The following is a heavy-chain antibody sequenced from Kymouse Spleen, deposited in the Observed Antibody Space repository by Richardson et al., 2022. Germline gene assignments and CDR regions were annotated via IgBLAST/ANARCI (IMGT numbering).Heavy chain of an antibody. J-gene: IGHJ4*02. CDR3: ASQWELQNY. CDR1: GFTFSSYG. V-gene: IGHV3-30*18. CDR2: ISYDGSNK. Sequence: QVQLVESGGGVVQPGRSLRLSCAASGFTFSSYGMHWVRQAPGKGLEWVAVISYDGSNKYYADSVKGRFTISRDNSKNTLYLQMNSLRAEDTAVYYCASQWELQNYWGQGTLVTVSS. D-gene: IGHD1-26*01.